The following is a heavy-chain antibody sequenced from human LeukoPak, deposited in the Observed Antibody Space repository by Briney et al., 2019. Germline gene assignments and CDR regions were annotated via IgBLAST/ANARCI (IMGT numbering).Heavy chain of an antibody. CDR2: IYYSGST. CDR3: ARDVSIFGVPSNWFDP. J-gene: IGHJ5*02. D-gene: IGHD3-3*01. Sequence: SETLSLTCTVSGGSISSGDYYWSWIRQPPGKGLEWIGYIYYSGSTYYNPSLKSRVTISVDTSKNQFSLKLSSVTAADTAVYYCARDVSIFGVPSNWFDPWGQGTLVTVSS. V-gene: IGHV4-30-4*01. CDR1: GGSISSGDYY.